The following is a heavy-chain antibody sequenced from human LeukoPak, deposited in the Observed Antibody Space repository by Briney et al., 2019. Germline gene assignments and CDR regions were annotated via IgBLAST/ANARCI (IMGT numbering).Heavy chain of an antibody. CDR1: GFTFSSYS. V-gene: IGHV3-48*02. Sequence: GGSLRLSCAASGFTFSSYSMNWVRQAPGKGLEWVSYISSSSRTIYYADSMKGRFTISRDNAKNSLYLQMDGPRDEDTAVYYCVRGSSGSYDPGYWGQGTLVTVSS. J-gene: IGHJ4*02. D-gene: IGHD1-26*01. CDR2: ISSSSRTI. CDR3: VRGSSGSYDPGY.